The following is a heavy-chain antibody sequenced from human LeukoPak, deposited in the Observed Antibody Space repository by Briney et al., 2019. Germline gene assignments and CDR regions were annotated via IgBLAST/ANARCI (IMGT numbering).Heavy chain of an antibody. CDR2: IYHSGST. Sequence: PSQTLSLTCAVSGVSISSGGYSWSWIRQPPGKGLEWIGYIYHSGSTYYNPSLKSRVTISVDRSKNQFSLKLSSVTAADTAVYYCARAYYYDSSGYPPHFDYWGQGTLVTVSS. D-gene: IGHD3-22*01. V-gene: IGHV4-30-2*01. J-gene: IGHJ4*02. CDR3: ARAYYYDSSGYPPHFDY. CDR1: GVSISSGGYS.